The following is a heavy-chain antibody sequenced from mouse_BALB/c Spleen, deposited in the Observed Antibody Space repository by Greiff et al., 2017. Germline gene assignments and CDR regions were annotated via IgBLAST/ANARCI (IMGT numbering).Heavy chain of an antibody. J-gene: IGHJ1*01. Sequence: DVQLVESGGGLVKPGGSLKLSCAASGFTFSSYAMSWVRQTPEKRLEWVASISSGGSTYYPDSVKGRFTISRDNTRNILYLQMSSLRSEDTAMYYCSRVGRRYFDVWGAGTTVTVSS. CDR2: ISSGGST. V-gene: IGHV5-6-5*01. CDR1: GFTFSSYA. CDR3: SRVGRRYFDV.